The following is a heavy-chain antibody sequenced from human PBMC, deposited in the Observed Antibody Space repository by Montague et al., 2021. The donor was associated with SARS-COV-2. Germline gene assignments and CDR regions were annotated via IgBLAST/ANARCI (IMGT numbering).Heavy chain of an antibody. V-gene: IGHV6-1*01. D-gene: IGHD4-17*01. CDR2: TNYRSKWTS. CDR3: VRDTGSAQAGFDA. J-gene: IGHJ4*02. Sequence: CAISGDSVWSNTAAWNWIRQSPSGGVEWLGGTNYRSKWTSDYVTSVEGRISIDPDTSKNQFFLHLRSVTPEDTGVYYCVRDTGSAQAGFDAWGQGTLVTVSS. CDR1: GDSVWSNTAA.